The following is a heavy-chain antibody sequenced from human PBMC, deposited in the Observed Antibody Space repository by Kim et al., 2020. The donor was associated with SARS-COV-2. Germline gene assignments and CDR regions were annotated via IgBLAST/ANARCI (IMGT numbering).Heavy chain of an antibody. CDR2: IYHSGST. Sequence: SETLSLTCTVSGYSISSGYYWGWIRQPPGKGLEWIGSIYHSGSTYYNPSLKSRVTISVDTSKNQFSLKLSSVTAADTAVYYCARDPERGIDYWGQGTLVT. V-gene: IGHV4-38-2*02. J-gene: IGHJ4*02. CDR1: GYSISSGYY. CDR3: ARDPERGIDY. D-gene: IGHD1-1*01.